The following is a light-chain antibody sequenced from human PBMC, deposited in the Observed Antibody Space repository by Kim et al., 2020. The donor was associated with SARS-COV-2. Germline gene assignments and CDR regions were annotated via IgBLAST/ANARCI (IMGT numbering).Light chain of an antibody. V-gene: IGLV3-19*01. CDR2: GKT. CDR3: NSRDSSGNHLV. J-gene: IGLJ3*02. CDR1: SLRSYY. Sequence: ALGQTVSITCPGDSLRSYYASWYQQTPGQAPVLVIYGKTNRPSGIPDRFSGSSSGNTASLTITGAQAEDEADYYCNSRDSSGNHLVFGGGTQLTFL.